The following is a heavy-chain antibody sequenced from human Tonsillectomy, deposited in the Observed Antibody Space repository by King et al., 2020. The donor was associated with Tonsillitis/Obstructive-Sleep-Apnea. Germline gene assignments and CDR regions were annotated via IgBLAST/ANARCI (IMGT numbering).Heavy chain of an antibody. V-gene: IGHV4-34*01. CDR3: ARGGDIVIVPAQKGYMDV. CDR2: INHSGST. Sequence: VQLPQWGAGLLKPSETLSLTCAVYGGSFSGYYWSWIRQPPGKGLEWIGEINHSGSTNYNPSLKSRVTISVDTSKNQFSLKLSSVTAADTAVYYCARGGDIVIVPAQKGYMDVWGKGTTVTVSS. J-gene: IGHJ6*03. CDR1: GGSFSGYY. D-gene: IGHD2-2*01.